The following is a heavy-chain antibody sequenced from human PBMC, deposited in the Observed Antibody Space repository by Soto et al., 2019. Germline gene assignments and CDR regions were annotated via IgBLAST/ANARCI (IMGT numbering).Heavy chain of an antibody. CDR2: INPYSGGT. CDR1: GYTFTDHY. Sequence: ASVKVSCKASGYTFTDHYIHWLRQAPGQSLEWMGWINPYSGGTHFARKFQDRVTMARDTSVSTAYMELSSLRSEDTAVYYCAGERIPYSSGWPSIDYWGQGTLVTVSS. J-gene: IGHJ4*02. D-gene: IGHD6-19*01. V-gene: IGHV1-2*02. CDR3: AGERIPYSSGWPSIDY.